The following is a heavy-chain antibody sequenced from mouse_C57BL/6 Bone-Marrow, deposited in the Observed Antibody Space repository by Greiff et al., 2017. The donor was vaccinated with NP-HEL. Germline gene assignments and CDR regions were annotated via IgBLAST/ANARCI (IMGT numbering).Heavy chain of an antibody. Sequence: EVQLQQSGPELVKPGASVKISCKASGYTFTDYNMDWVKQSHGKSLEWIGVINPNNGGTIYNQKFKGKATLTVDKSSSTAYMELRSLTSEDTAVYYCARHWYGGVYYFDYWGQGTTLTVSS. CDR1: GYTFTDYN. D-gene: IGHD1-1*01. CDR2: INPNNGGT. CDR3: ARHWYGGVYYFDY. V-gene: IGHV1-18*01. J-gene: IGHJ2*01.